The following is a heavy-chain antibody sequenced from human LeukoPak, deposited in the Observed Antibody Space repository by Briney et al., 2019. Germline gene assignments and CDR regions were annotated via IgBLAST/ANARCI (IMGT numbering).Heavy chain of an antibody. Sequence: GGSLRLSCAASGLTFSSYAMSWVRQAPGKGLEWVSLIRDSGATFYADSVKGRFTISRDNSKNTIYLQMNRLRVEDTAVYFCARDRAVTQVWVEFDSWGQGTQVTVSS. CDR3: ARDRAVTQVWVEFDS. D-gene: IGHD3-16*01. V-gene: IGHV3-23*01. CDR1: GLTFSSYA. J-gene: IGHJ5*01. CDR2: IRDSGAT.